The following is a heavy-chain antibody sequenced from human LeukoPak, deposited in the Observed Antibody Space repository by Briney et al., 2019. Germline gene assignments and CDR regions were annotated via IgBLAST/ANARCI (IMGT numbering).Heavy chain of an antibody. CDR1: GFTFSSYW. CDR3: ARGTDDIDI. J-gene: IGHJ3*02. CDR2: INSDGSTT. Sequence: GGSLRLSCAASGFTFSSYWMHWVRQAPGKGLVWVSRINSDGSTTSYADSVKGRFSISRFNAKETLSLQMNSMRVEDTAVYYCARGTDDIDIWGQGTLVTVSS. D-gene: IGHD3-9*01. V-gene: IGHV3-74*01.